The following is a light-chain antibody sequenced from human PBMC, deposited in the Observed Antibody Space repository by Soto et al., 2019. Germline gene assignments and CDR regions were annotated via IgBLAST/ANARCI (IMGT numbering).Light chain of an antibody. CDR3: QQYKTSST. J-gene: IGKJ4*01. CDR1: QSISNW. Sequence: DIQMTQSPSTLSESVGDRVTITCRASQSISNWLAWFQQKPGKAPKPLIYDASNLESGVPSRFSGSGSGTEFTLTISSLQPDDFATYYCQQYKTSSTFGGGTKVDIK. V-gene: IGKV1-5*01. CDR2: DAS.